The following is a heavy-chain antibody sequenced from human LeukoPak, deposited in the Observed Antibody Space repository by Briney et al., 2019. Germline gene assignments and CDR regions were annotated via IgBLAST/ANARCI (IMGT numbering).Heavy chain of an antibody. V-gene: IGHV4-39*01. CDR2: LYYIVAH. D-gene: IGHD5-12*01. CDR3: ASYVDIVATTTFDY. Sequence: LYYIVAHYYNPYLRSGVNISVDTSKNQFSLKLSSVTAADTAVYYCASYVDIVATTTFDYWGQGTLVTVSS. J-gene: IGHJ4*02.